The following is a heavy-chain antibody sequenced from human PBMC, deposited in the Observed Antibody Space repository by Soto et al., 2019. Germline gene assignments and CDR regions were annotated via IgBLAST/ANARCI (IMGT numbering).Heavy chain of an antibody. Sequence: QVQLQQWGAGLLKPSETLSLTCAVYGGSFSDYHWNWIRQSPGKGVEWIAEINHSGGTIYNPSLKSRVTISIATSKHQFSLKLTSVTAADTAVYYRARADDGPSNSTSWYFDFWGRGTLVTVSS. J-gene: IGHJ2*01. V-gene: IGHV4-34*01. D-gene: IGHD1-7*01. CDR2: INHSGGT. CDR3: ARADDGPSNSTSWYFDF. CDR1: GGSFSDYH.